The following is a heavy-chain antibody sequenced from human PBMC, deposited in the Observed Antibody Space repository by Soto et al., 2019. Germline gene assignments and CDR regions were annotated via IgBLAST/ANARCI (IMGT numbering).Heavy chain of an antibody. CDR1: GYTFTDYY. Sequence: ASVKFSCKASGYTFTDYYMHWVRQAPGQGLEWMGWINPNSGATSYAQRFQGRVTMTRDTSISTAYMELSRLTSDDTAVYYCAREGGDIVQMVYALPWYWGQRTLVTVSS. J-gene: IGHJ4*02. V-gene: IGHV1-2*02. CDR3: AREGGDIVQMVYALPWY. CDR2: INPNSGAT. D-gene: IGHD2-8*01.